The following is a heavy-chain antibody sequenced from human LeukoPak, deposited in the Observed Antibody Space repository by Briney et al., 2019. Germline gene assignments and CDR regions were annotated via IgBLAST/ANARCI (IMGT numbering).Heavy chain of an antibody. V-gene: IGHV3-11*01. CDR2: ISSSGSTI. J-gene: IGHJ4*02. Sequence: AGGSLRLSCAASGFTFSDYYMSWIRQAPGKGLEWVSYISSSGSTIYYADSVKGRFTISRDNSKNSLYLQMNSLRAEDTAVYYCARKDDYNAFDYWGQGTLVTVSS. D-gene: IGHD5-24*01. CDR1: GFTFSDYY. CDR3: ARKDDYNAFDY.